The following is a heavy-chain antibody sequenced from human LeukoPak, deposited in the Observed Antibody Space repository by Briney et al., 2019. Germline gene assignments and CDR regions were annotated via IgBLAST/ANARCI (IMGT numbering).Heavy chain of an antibody. D-gene: IGHD2-15*01. CDR1: GFTFSNYG. Sequence: GGSLRLSCVASGFTFSNYGMSWVRQAPGKGLEWVSVISGSGDSANYAYSVKGRFTISRDNSKNTLYLQMNSLRAEDTAIYYCAKGIGYCSGGSCYFDYWGQGTLVTVSS. CDR2: ISGSGDSA. J-gene: IGHJ4*02. V-gene: IGHV3-23*01. CDR3: AKGIGYCSGGSCYFDY.